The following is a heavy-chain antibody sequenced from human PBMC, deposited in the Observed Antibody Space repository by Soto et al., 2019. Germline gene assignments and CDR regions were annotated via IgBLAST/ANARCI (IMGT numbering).Heavy chain of an antibody. CDR1: GLSVSSDSAA. V-gene: IGHV6-1*01. J-gene: IGHJ6*01. D-gene: IGHD6-13*01. Sequence: SQTLSVTCAISGLSVSSDSAAWNCIRHPPWRGLSWPCRTYYRSKWYNDYAVSVKSRITINPDTSKNQFSLQLNSVTPEDTAVYYCARDLHSSRWYGEINSYHYGMDVWGQGTTVTVSS. CDR3: ARDLHSSRWYGEINSYHYGMDV. CDR2: TYYRSKWYN.